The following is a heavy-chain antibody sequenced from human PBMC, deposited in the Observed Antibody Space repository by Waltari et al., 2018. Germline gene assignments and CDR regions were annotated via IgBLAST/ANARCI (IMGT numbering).Heavy chain of an antibody. Sequence: FSLYGMSWVRQAPGKGLEWVSAISGSGADTFYADSVKDRFVISRDNSKNTVFLEMNSLRAEDTALYYCAKDPPGSYYEGFDEWGQGTMVTVSS. CDR2: ISGSGADT. V-gene: IGHV3-23*01. CDR3: AKDPPGSYYEGFDE. J-gene: IGHJ3*01. D-gene: IGHD1-26*01. CDR1: FSLYG.